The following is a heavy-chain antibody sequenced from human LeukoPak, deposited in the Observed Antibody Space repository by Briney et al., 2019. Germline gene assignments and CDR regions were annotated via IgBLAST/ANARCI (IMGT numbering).Heavy chain of an antibody. CDR1: GFTFSSYS. V-gene: IGHV3-48*04. CDR3: ARSIIVGATKYFDY. J-gene: IGHJ4*02. D-gene: IGHD1-26*01. CDR2: ISSSSSTI. Sequence: QSGGSLRLSCAASGFTFSSYSMNWVRQAPGKGLEWVSYISSSSSTIYYADSVKGRFTVSRDNAKNSLYLQMNSLRAEDTAVYYCARSIIVGATKYFDYWGQGTLVTVSS.